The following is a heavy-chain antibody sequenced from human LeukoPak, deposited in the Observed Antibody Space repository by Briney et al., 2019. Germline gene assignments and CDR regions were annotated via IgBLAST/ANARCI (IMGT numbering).Heavy chain of an antibody. CDR1: GFTFSRHG. CDR2: ISNDGSRK. J-gene: IGHJ4*02. D-gene: IGHD3-3*01. CDR3: ARDRAWNYFDY. V-gene: IGHV3-30*03. Sequence: PGGSLRLSCAPSGFTFSRHGMRWVRQAPGKGLEWVAIISNDGSRKYYAHSVEGRFTISGDNSKNTLYLQMDSLRAEDTAVYYCARDRAWNYFDYWGQGTLVTVSS.